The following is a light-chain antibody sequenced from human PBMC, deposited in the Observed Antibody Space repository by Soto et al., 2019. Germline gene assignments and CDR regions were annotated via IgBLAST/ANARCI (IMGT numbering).Light chain of an antibody. CDR3: AAWDDSLYGLV. CDR1: STNVGINP. J-gene: IGLJ2*01. Sequence: QSVLTQPPSTSGTPGQRVTISCSGSSTNVGINPVNWYQQFPGTAPRLLIYTNDQRPSGVPGGCSGSKSGTSASLDISGLQSEDEADYYCAAWDDSLYGLVFGGGTKLTVL. V-gene: IGLV1-44*01. CDR2: TND.